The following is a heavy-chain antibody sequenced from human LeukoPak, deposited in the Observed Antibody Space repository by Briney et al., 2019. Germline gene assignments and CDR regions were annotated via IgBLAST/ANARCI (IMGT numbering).Heavy chain of an antibody. D-gene: IGHD3-3*02. Sequence: ASVKVSCKASGGTFSSYAISWARQAPGQGLEWMGGIIPIFGTANYAQKFQGRVTITADESTSTAYMELSSLRSEDTAVYYCARDSTARSAFDIWGQGTMVTVSS. CDR2: IIPIFGTA. CDR3: ARDSTARSAFDI. V-gene: IGHV1-69*13. CDR1: GGTFSSYA. J-gene: IGHJ3*02.